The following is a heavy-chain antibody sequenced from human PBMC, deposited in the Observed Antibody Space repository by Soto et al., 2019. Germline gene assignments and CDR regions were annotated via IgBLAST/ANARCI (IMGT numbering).Heavy chain of an antibody. V-gene: IGHV4-31*01. CDR1: GGSISSGDDN. J-gene: IGHJ4*02. CDR3: ARASKFGDLFSAPGFDY. D-gene: IGHD3-10*01. Sequence: PSLTCTVSGGSISSGDDNWNWIRQRPGEGLEWIVYIHHGVSTFYSPSRKRPLPISIDTSKGQFFLNLNSVTAADTAVYYCARASKFGDLFSAPGFDYWGQGTPVTVSS. CDR2: IHHGVST.